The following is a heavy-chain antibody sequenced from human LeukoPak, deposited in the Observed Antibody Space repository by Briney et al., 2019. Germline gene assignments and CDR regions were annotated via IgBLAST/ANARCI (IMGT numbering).Heavy chain of an antibody. CDR3: ARDSGDIVVVINGYFDY. V-gene: IGHV3-30*01. D-gene: IGHD2-15*01. CDR1: GFTFSSYA. J-gene: IGHJ4*02. CDR2: ISYDGSNK. Sequence: GGSLRLSCAASGFTFSSYAMHWVRQAPGKGLEWVAVISYDGSNKYYADSVKGRFTISRDNSKNTVYLQMNSLRAEDTAVYYCARDSGDIVVVINGYFDYWGQGTLVTVSS.